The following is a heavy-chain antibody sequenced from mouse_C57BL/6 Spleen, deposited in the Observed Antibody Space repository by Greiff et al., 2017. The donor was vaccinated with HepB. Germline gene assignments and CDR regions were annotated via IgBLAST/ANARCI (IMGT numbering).Heavy chain of an antibody. CDR2: IRLKSDNYAT. CDR3: TEYYYRS. V-gene: IGHV6-3*01. D-gene: IGHD1-1*01. Sequence: EVQGVESGGGLVQPGGSLKLSCVASGFTFSNYFIYLVRQSPEKGLEWVAQIRLKSDNYATHYAESVKGRFTISRDDSKSSVYLQMNNLRAEDTGIYYCTEYYYRSWGQGTSVTVSS. J-gene: IGHJ4*01. CDR1: GFTFSNYF.